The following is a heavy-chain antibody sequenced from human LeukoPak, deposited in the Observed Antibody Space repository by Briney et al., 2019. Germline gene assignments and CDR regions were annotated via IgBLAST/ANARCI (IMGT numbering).Heavy chain of an antibody. CDR1: GFTFSSYS. CDR3: ARISGSYYAEY. J-gene: IGHJ4*02. Sequence: GGSLRLSCATSGFTFSSYSMNWVRQAPGKGLEWVSSISRSSSHIYYADSMKGRFTISRDNGKNSLYLEMNSLRAEDTAVYYCARISGSYYAEYWGQGTLVTVSS. V-gene: IGHV3-21*01. CDR2: ISRSSSHI. D-gene: IGHD1-26*01.